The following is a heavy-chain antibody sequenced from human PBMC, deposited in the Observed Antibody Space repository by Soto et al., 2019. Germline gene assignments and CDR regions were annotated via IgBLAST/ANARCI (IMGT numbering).Heavy chain of an antibody. CDR3: ARSRLYNWNYFDY. J-gene: IGHJ4*02. CDR2: IYYSGST. CDR1: GGSISSGGYY. Sequence: PSETLSLTCTVSGGSISSGGYYWSWIRQHPGKGLEWIGYIYYSGSTYYNPSLKSRVTISVDTSKNQFSLKLSSVTAADTAAYYCARSRLYNWNYFDYWGQGTLVTVSS. D-gene: IGHD1-20*01. V-gene: IGHV4-31*03.